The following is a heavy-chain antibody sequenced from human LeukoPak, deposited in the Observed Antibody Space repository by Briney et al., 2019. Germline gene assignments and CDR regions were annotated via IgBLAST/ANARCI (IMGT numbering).Heavy chain of an antibody. CDR3: ARVQPDNNDEYNWFDP. V-gene: IGHV3-23*01. Sequence: GGSLRLSCAASGFTFNSYAMTWVRQGAGRGLEWVSTISGTSGARSYADSAGGRFSISRDDSKNTLYLQMTSLRVEDTAVYFCARVQPDNNDEYNWFDPWGQGTQVIVSS. CDR1: GFTFNSYA. J-gene: IGHJ5*02. D-gene: IGHD1-1*01. CDR2: ISGTSGAR.